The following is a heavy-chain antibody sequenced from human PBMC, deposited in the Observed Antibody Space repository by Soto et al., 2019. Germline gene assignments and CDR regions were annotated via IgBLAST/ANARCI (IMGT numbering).Heavy chain of an antibody. CDR1: GFTFSSYA. Sequence: VGSLRLSCAASGFTFSSYAMSWVRQAPGKGLEWVSAISGSGGSTYYADSVKGRFTISRDNSKNTLYLQMNSLRAEDTAVYYCARDQTFPWFDPWGQGTLVTVSS. J-gene: IGHJ5*02. CDR2: ISGSGGST. CDR3: ARDQTFPWFDP. V-gene: IGHV3-23*01.